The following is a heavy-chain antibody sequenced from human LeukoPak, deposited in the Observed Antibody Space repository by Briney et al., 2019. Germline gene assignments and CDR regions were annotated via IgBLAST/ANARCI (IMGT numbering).Heavy chain of an antibody. J-gene: IGHJ4*02. CDR3: ARGGAAYYYDSSGTRSFDY. D-gene: IGHD3-22*01. CDR2: IIPIFGTA. CDR1: GGTFISYA. V-gene: IGHV1-69*13. Sequence: SVKVSCKASGGTFISYAISWVRQAPGQGLEWMGGIIPIFGTANYAQKFQGRVTITADESTSTAYMELSSLRSEDTAVYYCARGGAAYYYDSSGTRSFDYWGQGTLVTVSS.